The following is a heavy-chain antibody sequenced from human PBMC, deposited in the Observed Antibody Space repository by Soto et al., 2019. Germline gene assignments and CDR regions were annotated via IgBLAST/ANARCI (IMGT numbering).Heavy chain of an antibody. CDR1: GFTVSNLV. CDR3: ERERAIAATGIFYY. Sequence: QVQLVESAGGVVQPGGSLRLSCAASGFTVSNLVMHWVRQAPGKGLEWVAATSYDGKNKDHADSVKGRFTISRDNSKNTLYLQMNSLRHEDTAVYFSERERAIAATGIFYYWGQGTLLTVSS. CDR2: TSYDGKNK. J-gene: IGHJ4*02. D-gene: IGHD6-13*01. V-gene: IGHV3-30*04.